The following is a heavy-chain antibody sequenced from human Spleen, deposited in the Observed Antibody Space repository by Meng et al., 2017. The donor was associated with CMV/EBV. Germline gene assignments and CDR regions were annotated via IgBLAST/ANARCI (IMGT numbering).Heavy chain of an antibody. D-gene: IGHD2-21*02. J-gene: IGHJ6*02. CDR1: GFTFSSYW. CDR3: VKGGGEKVTFDAMDV. Sequence: GGSLRLSCAASGFTFSSYWMHWVRQAPGKGLVWVSRINSDGSSTSYADSVKGRFTISRDNARKTLSLQMNTLRPEDTALYYCVKGGGEKVTFDAMDVWGQGTTVTVSS. V-gene: IGHV3-74*01. CDR2: INSDGSST.